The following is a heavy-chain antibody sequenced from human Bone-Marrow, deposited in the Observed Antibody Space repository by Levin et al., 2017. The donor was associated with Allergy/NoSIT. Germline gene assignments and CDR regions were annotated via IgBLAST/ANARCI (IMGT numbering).Heavy chain of an antibody. CDR2: ISADGTNK. V-gene: IGHV3-30*03. CDR1: GFTFSSYV. CDR3: VREGYSSGRCGAFDM. Sequence: PGESLKISCEASGFTFSSYVMWWVRQAPGKGMEWVASISADGTNKNNADSVKDRFTISRDNSKNTLDLQMSSLRDEDTALYYCVREGYSSGRCGAFDMWGQGTLVTVSS. D-gene: IGHD6-25*01. J-gene: IGHJ3*02.